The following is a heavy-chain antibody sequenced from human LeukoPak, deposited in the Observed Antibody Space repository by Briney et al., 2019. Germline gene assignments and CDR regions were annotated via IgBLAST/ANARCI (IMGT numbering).Heavy chain of an antibody. CDR2: ISGSGGST. CDR3: AKDDDSSGYYVIDY. D-gene: IGHD3-22*01. V-gene: IGHV3-23*01. CDR1: GFTFSSYA. Sequence: GGSLRLSCAASGFTFSSYAMSWVRQAPGKGLEWVSAISGSGGSTYYADSVRGRFTISRDNSKNTLYLQMNSLRAEDTAVYYCAKDDDSSGYYVIDYWGQGTLVTVSS. J-gene: IGHJ4*02.